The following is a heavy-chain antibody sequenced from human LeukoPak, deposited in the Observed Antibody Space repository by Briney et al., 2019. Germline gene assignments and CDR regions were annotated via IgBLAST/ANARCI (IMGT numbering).Heavy chain of an antibody. V-gene: IGHV3-33*01. Sequence: GGSLRLSCATSGFTFSTYGIHWVRQAPGKGLEWVAAIWPDGSYKYYADSVKGRFTISRDNSKNTLYLQMNSLRAEDTAVYYCARDAGTWGYGYNFDYWGQGTLVTVSS. D-gene: IGHD7-27*01. J-gene: IGHJ4*02. CDR2: IWPDGSYK. CDR3: ARDAGTWGYGYNFDY. CDR1: GFTFSTYG.